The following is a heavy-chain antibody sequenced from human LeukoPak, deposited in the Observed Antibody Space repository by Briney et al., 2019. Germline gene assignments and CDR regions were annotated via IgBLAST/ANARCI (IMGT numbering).Heavy chain of an antibody. D-gene: IGHD2-2*01. V-gene: IGHV4-30-4*01. CDR1: GGSISSGDYY. CDR2: IYYSGST. J-gene: IGHJ4*02. Sequence: SETLSLTCTVPGGSISSGDYYWSWIRQPPGKGLEWIGYIYYSGSTYYNPSLKSRVTISVDTSKNQFSLKLSSVTAADTAVYYCAREIGSTPARDYWGQGTLVTVSS. CDR3: AREIGSTPARDY.